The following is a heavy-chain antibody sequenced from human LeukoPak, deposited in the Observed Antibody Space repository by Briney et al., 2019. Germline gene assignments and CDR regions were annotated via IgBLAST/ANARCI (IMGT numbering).Heavy chain of an antibody. CDR1: GGSISSSSYY. CDR3: ARVLVGYCSGTSCYRGYYYYYMDV. Sequence: KPSETLSLTCTVSGGSISSSSYYWGWIRQPPGKGLEWIGSIYYSGSTYYNPSLKSRVTISVDTSKNQFSLKLSSVTAADTAVYYCARVLVGYCSGTSCYRGYYYYYMDVWGEGTTVTVSS. CDR2: IYYSGST. D-gene: IGHD2-2*01. V-gene: IGHV4-39*07. J-gene: IGHJ6*03.